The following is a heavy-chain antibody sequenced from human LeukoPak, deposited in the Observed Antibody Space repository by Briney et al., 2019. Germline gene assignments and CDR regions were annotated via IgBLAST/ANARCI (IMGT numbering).Heavy chain of an antibody. V-gene: IGHV4-38-2*01. CDR3: ARVRFAPTPFDY. CDR2: IYHSGST. CDR1: GYSISSGYY. D-gene: IGHD5-24*01. J-gene: IGHJ4*02. Sequence: SETLSLTCAVSGYSISSGYYWGWIRQPPGKGLEGIGSIYHSGSTYYNPSLKSRVTISVDTSKNQFSLKLSSVTAADTAVYYCARVRFAPTPFDYWGQGTLVTVSS.